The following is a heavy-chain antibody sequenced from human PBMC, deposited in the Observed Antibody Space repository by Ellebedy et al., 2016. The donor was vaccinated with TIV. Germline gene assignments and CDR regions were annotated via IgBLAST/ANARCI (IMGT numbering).Heavy chain of an antibody. J-gene: IGHJ5*02. V-gene: IGHV3-7*01. CDR1: GFIVSNYW. CDR3: ARDEGGTLWDP. CDR2: IKFDGSEK. D-gene: IGHD1-14*01. Sequence: GESLKISXAVSGFIVSNYWMSWVRQAPGKGLEWVARIKFDGSEKQYVDSVKGRFTISRDNAKNALYLQMNSLRAEDTAVFYCARDEGGTLWDPWGQGTLVTVSS.